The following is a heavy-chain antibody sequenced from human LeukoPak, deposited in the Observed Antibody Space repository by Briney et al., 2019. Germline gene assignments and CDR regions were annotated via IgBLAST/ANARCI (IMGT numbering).Heavy chain of an antibody. J-gene: IGHJ6*03. CDR3: ARGIVATRTYYYYMDV. CDR1: GYTFTGYY. CDR2: INPNSGGT. Sequence: ASVKVSCKASGYTFTGYYMHWVRQAPGQGLEWMGWINPNSGGTNYAQKLQGRVTMTTDTSTSTAYMELRSLRSDDTAVYYCARGIVATRTYYYYMDVWGKGTTVTVSS. D-gene: IGHD5-12*01. V-gene: IGHV1-2*02.